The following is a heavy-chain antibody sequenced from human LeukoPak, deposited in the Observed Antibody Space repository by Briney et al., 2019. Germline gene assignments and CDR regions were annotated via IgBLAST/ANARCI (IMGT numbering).Heavy chain of an antibody. CDR3: AREESSDYTRGWYWGYFDF. CDR1: GFTFSSYS. D-gene: IGHD6-19*01. V-gene: IGHV3-30*04. Sequence: GGSLRLSCAASGFTFSSYSMHWVRQAPGKGLEWVAVISYDGSNKYYADSVKGRITISRDNSKNTLFLQMNSLRAEDTAVYYCAREESSDYTRGWYWGYFDFWGQGTLVTVSS. J-gene: IGHJ4*02. CDR2: ISYDGSNK.